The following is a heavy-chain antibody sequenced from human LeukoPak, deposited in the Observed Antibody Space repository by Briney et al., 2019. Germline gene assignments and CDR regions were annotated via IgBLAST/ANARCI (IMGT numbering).Heavy chain of an antibody. J-gene: IGHJ4*02. D-gene: IGHD2-2*01. CDR1: GGSFSGYH. CDR3: ARALVVSSFDY. Sequence: SETLSLTCAVYGGSFSGYHWSWLRQPPGKGLEWIGEINHSGSTNYNPSLKSRVTISVDTSKNQFSLKLSSVTAADTAVYYCARALVVSSFDYWGQGTLVTVSS. CDR2: INHSGST. V-gene: IGHV4-34*01.